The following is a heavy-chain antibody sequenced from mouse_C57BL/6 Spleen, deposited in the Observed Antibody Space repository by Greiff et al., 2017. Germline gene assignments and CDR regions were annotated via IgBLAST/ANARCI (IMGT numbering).Heavy chain of an antibody. CDR2: IYPGSGNT. Sequence: VQLQQSGPELVKPGASVKISCKASGYTFTDYYINWVKQRPGQGLEWIGWIYPGSGNTKYNEKFKGKATLTVDTSSSTAYMQLSSLTSEDSAVYFCAREEGNYGSSPWYFDVWGTGTTVTVSS. J-gene: IGHJ1*03. D-gene: IGHD1-1*01. V-gene: IGHV1-84*01. CDR3: AREEGNYGSSPWYFDV. CDR1: GYTFTDYY.